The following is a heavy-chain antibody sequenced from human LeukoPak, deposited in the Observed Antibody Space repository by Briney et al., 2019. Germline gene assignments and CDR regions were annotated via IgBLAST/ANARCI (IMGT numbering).Heavy chain of an antibody. CDR2: INHSGST. V-gene: IGHV4-34*01. Sequence: TSETLSLTCAVYGGSFSGYYWSWIRQPPEKGLEWIGEINHSGSTDYNPSLKSRVTISVDTSKNQFSLKLSSVTAADTAVYYCARGSHTGHIVVVVAASYMDVWGKGTTVTVSS. D-gene: IGHD2-15*01. CDR3: ARGSHTGHIVVVVAASYMDV. CDR1: GGSFSGYY. J-gene: IGHJ6*03.